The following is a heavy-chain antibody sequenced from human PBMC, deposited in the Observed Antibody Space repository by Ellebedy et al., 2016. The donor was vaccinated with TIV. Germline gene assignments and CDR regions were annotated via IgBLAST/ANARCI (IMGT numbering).Heavy chain of an antibody. CDR2: LKRDGGEE. CDR3: ARSRYPGARSSFDS. D-gene: IGHD6-6*01. CDR1: GFTFSTYW. Sequence: PGGSLRLSCAASGFTFSTYWMSWVRQAPGRGLEWVANLKRDGGEEYYVDSVNGRFTISRDNAKNALYLQMNSLRVEETAVYYCARSRYPGARSSFDSWGQGTLVTVSS. J-gene: IGHJ4*02. V-gene: IGHV3-7*01.